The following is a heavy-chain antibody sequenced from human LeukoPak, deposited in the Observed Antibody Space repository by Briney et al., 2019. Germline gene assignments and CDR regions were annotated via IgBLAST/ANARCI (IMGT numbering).Heavy chain of an antibody. CDR1: GGSFSGYY. CDR3: ARGPSDFWSGYFFDY. Sequence: KPSETLSLTCAVYGGSFSGYYWSWIRQPPGKGLEWIGEINHSGSTNYNPSLKSRVTIPVDTSKNQFSLKLSSVTAADTAVYYCARGPSDFWSGYFFDYWGQGTLVTVSS. CDR2: INHSGST. V-gene: IGHV4-34*01. D-gene: IGHD3-3*01. J-gene: IGHJ4*02.